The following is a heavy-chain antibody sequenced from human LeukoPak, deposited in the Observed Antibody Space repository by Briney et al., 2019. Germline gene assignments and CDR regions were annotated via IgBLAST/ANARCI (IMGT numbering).Heavy chain of an antibody. J-gene: IGHJ4*02. Sequence: PGGSLRLSCAASGFTFSSYWMHWVRQVPGKGLVWVSHIKNDDGSYTSYADSVKGRFTISRDNAKNTLYLQMNSLRVEDTAAYYCARDLTGRSNYWGQGTLVTVSS. CDR1: GFTFSSYW. CDR3: ARDLTGRSNY. V-gene: IGHV3-74*01. D-gene: IGHD1-26*01. CDR2: IKNDDGSYT.